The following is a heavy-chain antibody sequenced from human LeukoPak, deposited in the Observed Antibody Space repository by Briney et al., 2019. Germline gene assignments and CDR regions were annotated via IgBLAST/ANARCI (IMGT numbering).Heavy chain of an antibody. D-gene: IGHD1-14*01. CDR3: ARASRPRRVYNWFDP. Sequence: PSETLSLTCAVYGGSFSGYYWSWIRQPPGKGLEWIGEINHSGSTNYNPSLKSRVTISVDTSKNQFSLKLGSVTAADTAVYYCARASRPRRVYNWFDPWGQGTLVTVSS. CDR1: GGSFSGYY. CDR2: INHSGST. J-gene: IGHJ5*02. V-gene: IGHV4-34*01.